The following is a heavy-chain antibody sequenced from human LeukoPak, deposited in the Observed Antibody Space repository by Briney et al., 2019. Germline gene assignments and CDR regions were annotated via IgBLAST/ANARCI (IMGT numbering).Heavy chain of an antibody. Sequence: GGSLRLSCAASGFTFSSYAMHWVRQAPGKGLEWVAVISYDGSNKYYTDSVKGRFTISRDNSKNTLYLQMNSLRAEDTAVYYCARDHAGLDYWGQGTLVTVSS. CDR3: ARDHAGLDY. CDR1: GFTFSSYA. J-gene: IGHJ4*02. D-gene: IGHD3-10*01. V-gene: IGHV3-30*04. CDR2: ISYDGSNK.